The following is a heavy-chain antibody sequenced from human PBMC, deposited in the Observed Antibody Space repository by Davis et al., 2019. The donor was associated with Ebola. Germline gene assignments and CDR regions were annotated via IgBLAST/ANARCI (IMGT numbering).Heavy chain of an antibody. Sequence: LSLTCAVSGFNFRSYGMHWVRQAPGKGLEWVAYISGGYTYYAESVKGRFTISRDSAKDSLYLHMDSLRDDDTAVYYCARVYNWGFDFWGQGTLVTVSS. D-gene: IGHD1-20*01. V-gene: IGHV3-48*02. CDR1: GFNFRSYG. CDR2: ISGGYT. CDR3: ARVYNWGFDF. J-gene: IGHJ4*02.